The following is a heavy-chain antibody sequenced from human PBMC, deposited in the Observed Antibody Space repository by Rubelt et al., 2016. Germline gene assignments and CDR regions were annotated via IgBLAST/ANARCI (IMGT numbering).Heavy chain of an antibody. CDR2: ISGSGGST. Sequence: EVQLVESGGGLVQPGGSLRLSCAASGFTFSSYAMSWVRQAPGKGLEWVSAISGSGGSTYYADSVKGRFTISRDNSKNTLYLQMNSLRAEDTAVYYCATVKRFWGAIMTGWFDPWGQGTLVTVSS. V-gene: IGHV3-23*04. D-gene: IGHD3-16*01. CDR1: GFTFSSYA. CDR3: ATVKRFWGAIMTGWFDP. J-gene: IGHJ5*02.